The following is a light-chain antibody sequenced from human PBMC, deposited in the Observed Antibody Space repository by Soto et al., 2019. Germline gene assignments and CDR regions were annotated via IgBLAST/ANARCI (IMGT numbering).Light chain of an antibody. Sequence: QSVLTKPPSVSGAPGQTVPISCTGSSSNIGAGYDVQWHQQLPGTAPKLLIYSNSNRPSGVPDRFSGSKSGTSASLAITGLQAEYEADYYCQSYDSSLSGSVFGGGTKLTVL. V-gene: IGLV1-40*01. CDR3: QSYDSSLSGSV. CDR1: SSNIGAGYD. CDR2: SNS. J-gene: IGLJ2*01.